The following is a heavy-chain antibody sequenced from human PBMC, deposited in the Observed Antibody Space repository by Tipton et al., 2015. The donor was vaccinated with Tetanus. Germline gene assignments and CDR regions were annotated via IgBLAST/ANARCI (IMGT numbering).Heavy chain of an antibody. D-gene: IGHD5-24*01. V-gene: IGHV4-59*01. J-gene: IGHJ4*02. CDR2: IYNSGNT. CDR1: GASFSDYY. Sequence: TLSLTCAVYGASFSDYYWSWIRQPPGNGLEWIGYIYNSGNTNYNPSLKSRVTISVDTSKNQFSLKLNSVTAADTAVYYCARGRDGYNYPFDYWGQGTLVIVSS. CDR3: ARGRDGYNYPFDY.